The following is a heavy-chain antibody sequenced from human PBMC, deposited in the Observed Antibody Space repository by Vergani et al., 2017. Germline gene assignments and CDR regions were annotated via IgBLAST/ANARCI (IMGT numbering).Heavy chain of an antibody. D-gene: IGHD3-9*01. J-gene: IGHJ5*01. CDR2: VSTGTKSQ. CDR3: ARARXIETCYMSNWLDS. Sequence: QLVESGGGWVQPGGSLRLSCVVSGFDFSSYIMNWVRQAPGKGLEWVSFVSTGTKSQSYAESVKGRFTISRDSAKNSLYLQMNSLRVEDTGVYYCARARXIETCYMSNWLDSWGQGTLVTVSS. CDR1: GFDFSSYI. V-gene: IGHV3-48*01.